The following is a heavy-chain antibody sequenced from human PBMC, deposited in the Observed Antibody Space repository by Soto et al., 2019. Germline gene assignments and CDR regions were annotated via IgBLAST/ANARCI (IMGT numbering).Heavy chain of an antibody. Sequence: QVQLQQWGAGPLRPLETLSLTSGVSGGSFSGYYWAWIRQSPGKGLEWIGEINDRGSINYNPSLKSRVIISVDTSKNHYSLNLRSVTAADTAVYYCARESHDILTGPPWVWYFDLCGRGTLVTVSS. V-gene: IGHV4-34*01. CDR1: GGSFSGYY. D-gene: IGHD3-9*01. CDR2: INDRGSI. J-gene: IGHJ2*01. CDR3: ARESHDILTGPPWVWYFDL.